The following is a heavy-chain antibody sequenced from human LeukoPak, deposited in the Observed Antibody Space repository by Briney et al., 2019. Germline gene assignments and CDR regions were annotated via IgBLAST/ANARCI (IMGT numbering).Heavy chain of an antibody. CDR1: GYIFTSYY. CDR2: INPSGGSI. D-gene: IGHD1-14*01. Sequence: ASVKVSCKASGYIFTSYYMYWVRQAPGQGLEWMGIINPSGGSIRYAQKFQGRVTMTRDTSTSTVYMELSSLRSEDTAVYYCARGSQEPYYYYMDVWGKGTTVTVSS. V-gene: IGHV1-46*01. CDR3: ARGSQEPYYYYMDV. J-gene: IGHJ6*03.